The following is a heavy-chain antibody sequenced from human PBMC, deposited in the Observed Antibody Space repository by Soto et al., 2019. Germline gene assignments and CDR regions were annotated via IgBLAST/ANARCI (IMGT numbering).Heavy chain of an antibody. J-gene: IGHJ4*02. V-gene: IGHV3-23*01. CDR3: AKDLGQWLRLEAFDY. Sequence: EVQLLESGGGLVQPGGSLRLSCAASGFTFSSYAMSWVRQAPGKGLEWVSAISGSGGSTYYADSVKGRFTISRDNSKNTMYLQMNSLRAEDTAVYYCAKDLGQWLRLEAFDYWGQGTLVTVSS. CDR1: GFTFSSYA. CDR2: ISGSGGST. D-gene: IGHD5-12*01.